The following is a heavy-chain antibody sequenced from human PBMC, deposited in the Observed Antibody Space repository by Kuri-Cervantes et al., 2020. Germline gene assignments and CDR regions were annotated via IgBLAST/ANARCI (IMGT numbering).Heavy chain of an antibody. V-gene: IGHV3-30*04. Sequence: GESLKISCAASGFTFSSYAMHWVRQAPGKGLEWVAVISYDGSNKYYADSVKGRFTISRDNSKNSLYLQMNSLRAEDTAVYYCARGALQWELLTGYFDYWGQGTLVTVSS. CDR3: ARGALQWELLTGYFDY. D-gene: IGHD1-26*01. CDR2: ISYDGSNK. J-gene: IGHJ4*02. CDR1: GFTFSSYA.